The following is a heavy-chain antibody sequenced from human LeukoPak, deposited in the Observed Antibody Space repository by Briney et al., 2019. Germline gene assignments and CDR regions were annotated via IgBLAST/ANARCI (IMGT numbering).Heavy chain of an antibody. D-gene: IGHD2/OR15-2a*01. V-gene: IGHV3-23*01. CDR1: GFTFSSYA. CDR2: ISGSGGST. Sequence: PGGSLRLSCAASGFTFSSYAMSWVRQAPGKGLEWVSAISGSGGSTYYADSVKGRFTISRDNSKNTLYLQMNSLRAEDTAVYYCARSGANIYSLDVWGQGTTVTVSS. J-gene: IGHJ6*02. CDR3: ARSGANIYSLDV.